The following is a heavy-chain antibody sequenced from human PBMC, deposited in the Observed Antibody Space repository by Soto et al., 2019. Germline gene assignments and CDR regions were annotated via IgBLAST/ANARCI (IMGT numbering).Heavy chain of an antibody. Sequence: SETLSLTCTVSGGSITTNTYYWGWIRQSPGKGLEWIGFIHYSGSTNYNPSLKSRVTMSVDTSKNQFSLKLTSVNAADTAVYYCTRGGDAYKNGHWGQGTLVTVSS. CDR1: GGSITTNTYY. CDR2: IHYSGST. J-gene: IGHJ4*02. D-gene: IGHD2-21*01. V-gene: IGHV4-61*05. CDR3: TRGGDAYKNGH.